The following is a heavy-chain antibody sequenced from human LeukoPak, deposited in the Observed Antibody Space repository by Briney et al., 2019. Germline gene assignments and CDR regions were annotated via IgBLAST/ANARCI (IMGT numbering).Heavy chain of an antibody. CDR1: GFTFSSYS. Sequence: GGSLRLSCAASGFTFSSYSMNWVRQAPGKGLEWVSSISSSSSYIYYADSVKGRFTISRDNAKNSLYLQMNSLRAEDTAVYYRARDRVVRGVINDYWGQGTLVTVSS. CDR2: ISSSSSYI. CDR3: ARDRVVRGVINDY. J-gene: IGHJ4*02. V-gene: IGHV3-21*01. D-gene: IGHD3-10*01.